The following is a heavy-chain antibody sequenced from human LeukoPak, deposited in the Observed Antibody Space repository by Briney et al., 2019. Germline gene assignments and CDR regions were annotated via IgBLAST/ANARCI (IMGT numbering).Heavy chain of an antibody. CDR2: IKQDGTEK. CDR3: ARDKSVGATPLDY. CDR1: ILSFSDYS. Sequence: GGSLRLSCAVSILSFSDYSLTWVRQAPGEGLERVAIIKQDGTEKYYVDSVKGRFTISRDNAKNSLFLQMNSLRVEDTAVYYCARDKSVGATPLDYWGQGTLVTVS. D-gene: IGHD1-26*01. J-gene: IGHJ4*02. V-gene: IGHV3-7*05.